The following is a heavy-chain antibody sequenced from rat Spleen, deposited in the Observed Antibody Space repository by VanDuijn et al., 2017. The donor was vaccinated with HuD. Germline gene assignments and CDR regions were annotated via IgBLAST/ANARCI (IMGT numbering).Heavy chain of an antibody. CDR2: ISYGDRSGHRST. CDR3: VRQDTSGYSNWFTY. V-gene: IGHV5-29*01. J-gene: IGHJ3*01. D-gene: IGHD4-3*01. Sequence: EVQLVESGGGLVQPGRSMSLSCAASGFTFSDYGMAWVRQAPTKGLEWVATISYGDRSGHRSTYYRDSVKGRFTVSRDNAKNTLHLQMDSLRSEDTATYYCVRQDTSGYSNWFTYWGQGTLVTVSS. CDR1: GFTFSDYG.